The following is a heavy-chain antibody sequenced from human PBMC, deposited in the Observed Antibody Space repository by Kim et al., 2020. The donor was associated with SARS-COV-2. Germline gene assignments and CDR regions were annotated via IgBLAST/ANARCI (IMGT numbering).Heavy chain of an antibody. D-gene: IGHD1-26*01. V-gene: IGHV4-4*02. J-gene: IGHJ4*02. CDR3: ARVYGGANPFDY. Sequence: KYNPSLKSRVTISVDKSKNQCSLKLSSVTAADTAVYYCARVYGGANPFDYWGQGTLVTVSS.